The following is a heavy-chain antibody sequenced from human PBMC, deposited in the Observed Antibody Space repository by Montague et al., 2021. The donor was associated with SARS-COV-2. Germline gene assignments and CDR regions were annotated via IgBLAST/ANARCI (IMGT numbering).Heavy chain of an antibody. J-gene: IGHJ6*03. Sequence: SETLSLTCAVHGTSFSGYYWNWIRQPPEKGLEWIGEINHGGSTNYNPSLKSRVTISADTSKNQFSLKLTSVAAADTAVYYCARLGDGVVPSPILGVGPYYSYYYMDVWGKGTTVTVSS. V-gene: IGHV4-34*01. CDR3: ARLGDGVVPSPILGVGPYYSYYYMDV. CDR2: INHGGST. CDR1: GTSFSGYY. D-gene: IGHD3-10*01.